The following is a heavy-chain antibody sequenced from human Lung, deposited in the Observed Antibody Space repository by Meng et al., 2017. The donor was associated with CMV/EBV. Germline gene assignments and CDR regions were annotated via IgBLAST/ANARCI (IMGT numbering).Heavy chain of an antibody. CDR2: INHSGST. D-gene: IGHD6-13*01. CDR3: ASDRIAAAGTHDY. V-gene: IGHV4-34*01. CDR1: GGSFSGYY. Sequence: SETLSLTCAVYGGSFSGYYWSWIRQPPGKGLEWIGEINHSGSTNYNPSLKSRVTISVDTSKNQFSLKLSSVTAADTAVYYCASDRIAAAGTHDYWGQGTLVTAPQ. J-gene: IGHJ4*02.